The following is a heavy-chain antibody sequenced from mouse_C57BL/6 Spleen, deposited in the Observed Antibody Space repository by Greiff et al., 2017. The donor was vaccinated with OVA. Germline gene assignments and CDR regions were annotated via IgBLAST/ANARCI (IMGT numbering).Heavy chain of an antibody. CDR2: IYPSDSET. CDR1: GYTLTSYW. D-gene: IGHD4-1*02. CDR3: ARKGSTGTCDY. Sequence: QVQLQQPGAELVRPGSSVKLSCKASGYTLTSYWMDWVKQRPGQGLEWIGNIYPSDSETYYNQKFKDKATLTVDKSSSTAYMQLSILTSEDSAVYYCARKGSTGTCDYWGQGTTLTVSS. J-gene: IGHJ2*01. V-gene: IGHV1-61*01.